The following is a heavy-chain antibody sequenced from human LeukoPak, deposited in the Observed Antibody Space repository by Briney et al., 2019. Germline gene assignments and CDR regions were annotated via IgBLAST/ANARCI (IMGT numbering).Heavy chain of an antibody. D-gene: IGHD6-13*01. J-gene: IGHJ4*02. V-gene: IGHV4/OR15-8*01. CDR1: GGSISSGKW. Sequence: SETLSLTCGVSGGSISSGKWWSWVRQPPGKGLEWIEEISHSGSPNYNPSLKSRLTISVDLPKNQFSLDLRSVTAADTAVYYCARDAAAGYSLACWGQGTLVTVSS. CDR3: ARDAAAGYSLAC. CDR2: ISHSGSP.